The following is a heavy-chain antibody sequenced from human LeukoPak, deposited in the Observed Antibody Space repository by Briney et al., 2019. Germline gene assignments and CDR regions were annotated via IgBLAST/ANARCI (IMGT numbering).Heavy chain of an antibody. D-gene: IGHD6-13*01. CDR2: INPNSGGT. V-gene: IGHV1-2*02. Sequence: GASVKVSCKASGYTFTSYYMHWVRQAPGQGKEWMGWINPNSGGTNYAQKFQGRVTMTRDTSISTAYMELSRLRSDDTAVYYCASSHKGAAVEDYWGQGTLVTVSS. CDR1: GYTFTSYY. J-gene: IGHJ4*02. CDR3: ASSHKGAAVEDY.